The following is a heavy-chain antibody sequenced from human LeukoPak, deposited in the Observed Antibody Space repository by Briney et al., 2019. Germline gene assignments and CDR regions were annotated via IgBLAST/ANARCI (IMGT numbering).Heavy chain of an antibody. Sequence: GGSLRLSCAASGFTFDDYGMTWVRQAPGKGLEWVASFNCNGGITGYADSVKGRFTISRDNAKNSLYLQMKSLRAQDTAFYHCAREHYDSSTYYYFDNWGQGALVSVSS. J-gene: IGHJ4*02. CDR3: AREHYDSSTYYYFDN. D-gene: IGHD3-22*01. CDR2: FNCNGGIT. V-gene: IGHV3-20*01. CDR1: GFTFDDYG.